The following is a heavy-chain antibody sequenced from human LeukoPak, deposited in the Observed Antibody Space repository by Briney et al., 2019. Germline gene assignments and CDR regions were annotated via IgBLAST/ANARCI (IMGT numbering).Heavy chain of an antibody. CDR1: GFTFSDYN. V-gene: IGHV3-11*04. D-gene: IGHD6-13*01. J-gene: IGHJ4*02. CDR2: ISRSGSTK. Sequence: GGSLRLSCAASGFTFSDYNMRWIRQAPGKGLEWVSSISRSGSTKYYADSVKGRFTISRDNAKNSLYLQMNSLRAEDTAVYYCASLGYSSSWYESDLWNDYWGQGTLVTVSS. CDR3: ASLGYSSSWYESDLWNDY.